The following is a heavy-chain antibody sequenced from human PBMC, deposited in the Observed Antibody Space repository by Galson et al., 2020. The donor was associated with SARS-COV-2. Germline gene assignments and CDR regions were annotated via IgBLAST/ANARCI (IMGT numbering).Heavy chain of an antibody. CDR3: ARVRDGYLDAFDI. J-gene: IGHJ3*02. CDR2: INWNGGSK. Sequence: GESLKISCAASGFTFDDYGMSWVRQAPGQGLEWVSGINWNGGSKGYADSVKGRFTISSDNAKNSLYLQLNSLRAEDTALYHCARVRDGYLDAFDIWGQGTMVTVSS. D-gene: IGHD5-12*01. V-gene: IGHV3-20*01. CDR1: GFTFDDYG.